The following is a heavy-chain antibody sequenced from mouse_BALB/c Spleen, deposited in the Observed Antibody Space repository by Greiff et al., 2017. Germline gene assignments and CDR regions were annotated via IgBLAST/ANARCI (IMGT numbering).Heavy chain of an antibody. V-gene: IGHV1-69*01. J-gene: IGHJ4*01. CDR2: IDTSDSYT. CDR3: TRYYGNRGAMDY. CDR1: GYTFTDYW. D-gene: IGHD2-1*01. Sequence: QVQLQQPGAELVMPGASVKMSCKASGYTFTDYWMHWVKQRPGQGLEWIGAIDTSDSYTSYNQKFKDKATLTVDKSSSTAYMQLSSPTSEDSAVYYCTRYYGNRGAMDYWGQGTSVTVSS.